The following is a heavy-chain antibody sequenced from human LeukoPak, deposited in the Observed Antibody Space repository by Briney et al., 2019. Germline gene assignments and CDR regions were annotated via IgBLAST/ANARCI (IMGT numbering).Heavy chain of an antibody. CDR2: ISSISSYI. D-gene: IGHD3-3*01. V-gene: IGHV3-21*01. CDR3: ARELGVPHRDY. Sequence: PGGSLRLSCAASGLTFSSYSMNWVRQAPGKGLEWVSSISSISSYIYYADSVKGRFTIYRENAKNSLYMQMTRLRAEDTAVYYCARELGVPHRDYWGQGTLVTVSS. CDR1: GLTFSSYS. J-gene: IGHJ4*02.